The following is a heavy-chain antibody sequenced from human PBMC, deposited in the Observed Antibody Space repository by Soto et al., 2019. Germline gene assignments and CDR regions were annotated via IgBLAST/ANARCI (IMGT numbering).Heavy chain of an antibody. V-gene: IGHV3-15*07. J-gene: IGHJ5*02. Sequence: EVQLVESGGGLVKPGGSLRLSCAASGFTFSNAWMNWVRQAPGNGLEWVGRIKSKTDGGTTDYAAPVKGRFTISRDDSKNTLYLQMNSLKTEDTAVYYCTPHATVGSWFDPWGQGTLVTVSS. D-gene: IGHD4-17*01. CDR2: IKSKTDGGTT. CDR3: TPHATVGSWFDP. CDR1: GFTFSNAW.